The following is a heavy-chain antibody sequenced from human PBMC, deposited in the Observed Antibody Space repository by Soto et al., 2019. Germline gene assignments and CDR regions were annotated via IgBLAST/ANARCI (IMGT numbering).Heavy chain of an antibody. CDR2: TCYSSKWYS. CDR3: ARWNWNDLGYYYGMDV. D-gene: IGHD1-1*01. V-gene: IGHV6-1*01. CDR1: GDSVSRNSGA. Sequence: SQTLALPCDISGDSVSRNSGAWNWIGQSPSGGLQRLGRTCYSSKWYSEYAPSVKSQITITPDTAKNQVALQLKSVTPDDSGVYYCARWNWNDLGYYYGMDVSCQGITLTVAS. J-gene: IGHJ6*02.